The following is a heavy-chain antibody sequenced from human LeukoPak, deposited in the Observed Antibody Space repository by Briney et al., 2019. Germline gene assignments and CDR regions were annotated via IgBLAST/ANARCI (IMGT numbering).Heavy chain of an antibody. CDR1: GFTFSSYA. J-gene: IGHJ4*02. Sequence: GSLRLYCAASGFTFSSYAMSWVRQAPGKGLEWVSAISGSGGSTYYADSVKGRFTISRDNSKNTLYLQMNSLRAEDTAVYYCAKDLIPLTGRPFCFDYWGQGTLVTVSS. CDR2: ISGSGGST. CDR3: AKDLIPLTGRPFCFDY. V-gene: IGHV3-23*01. D-gene: IGHD1-1*01.